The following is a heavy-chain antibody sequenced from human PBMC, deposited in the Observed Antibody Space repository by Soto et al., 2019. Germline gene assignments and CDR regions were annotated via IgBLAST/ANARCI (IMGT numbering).Heavy chain of an antibody. D-gene: IGHD3-22*01. V-gene: IGHV2-70*01. CDR1: GFSLSTGGMC. J-gene: IGHJ4*02. CDR2: IDWEDDK. CDR3: ARAAFYYDVSGSYQGYYFDY. Sequence: ASGPTLVNPTQTLTLTCAFSGFSLSTGGMCVSWIRQPPGKALEWLALIDWEDDKYYNASLKTRLTISKDTSKSQVVLTMTNMDPEDTASYYCARAAFYYDVSGSYQGYYFDYWGQGTLVTVSS.